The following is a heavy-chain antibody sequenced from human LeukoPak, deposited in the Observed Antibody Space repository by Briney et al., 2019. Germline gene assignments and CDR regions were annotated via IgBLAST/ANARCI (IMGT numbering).Heavy chain of an antibody. Sequence: GGSLRLSCAASGFTFSSYSMNWVRQAPGKGLEWVSAISGSGGSTYYADSVKGRFTISRDNSKNTLYLQMNSLRAEDTAVYYCAKDRDGYNTRFFDYWGQGTLVTVSS. J-gene: IGHJ4*02. CDR3: AKDRDGYNTRFFDY. D-gene: IGHD5-24*01. V-gene: IGHV3-23*01. CDR2: ISGSGGST. CDR1: GFTFSSYS.